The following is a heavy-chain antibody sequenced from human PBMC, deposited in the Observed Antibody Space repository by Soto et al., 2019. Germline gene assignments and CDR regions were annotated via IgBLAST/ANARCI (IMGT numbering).Heavy chain of an antibody. CDR1: GGTFSSYA. V-gene: IGHV1-69*06. J-gene: IGHJ6*02. Sequence: SVNVSCKASGGTFSSYAISWVRQAPGQGLEWMGGIIPIFGTTNYARRFQGRVTITADKSTSTAYMELRSLRSEDTAVYYCARGTRSGSYYYYGLDVWGQGTTVTVSS. D-gene: IGHD1-26*01. CDR2: IIPIFGTT. CDR3: ARGTRSGSYYYYGLDV.